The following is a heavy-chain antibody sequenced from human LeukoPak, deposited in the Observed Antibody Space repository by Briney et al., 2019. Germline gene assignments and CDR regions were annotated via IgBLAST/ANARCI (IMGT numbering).Heavy chain of an antibody. CDR2: IDRDGSEK. Sequence: PGGSLRLSCAASGFTFSGYWMTWVRQAPGKGLEWVANIDRDGSEKYYVDSVKGRFTISRDNAKSSLYLQMNSLRAEDTAVYYCASPGNYWGQGTLVTVSP. J-gene: IGHJ4*02. V-gene: IGHV3-7*01. CDR1: GFTFSGYW. CDR3: ASPGNY.